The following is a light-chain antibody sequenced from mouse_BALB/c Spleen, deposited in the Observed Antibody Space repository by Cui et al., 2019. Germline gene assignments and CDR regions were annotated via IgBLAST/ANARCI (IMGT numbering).Light chain of an antibody. J-gene: IGKJ4*01. V-gene: IGKV6-20*01. CDR2: GAS. Sequence: NILMTQPPNPMAMSVGERVTLSYKTSGNVGTSVSWYQQKPEQSPKLLIYGASNRYTGVPDRFTGSGSATDFTMTISSVQAEDLADYHCGQSYSYPFTFGSGTKLEIK. CDR1: GNVGTS. CDR3: GQSYSYPFT.